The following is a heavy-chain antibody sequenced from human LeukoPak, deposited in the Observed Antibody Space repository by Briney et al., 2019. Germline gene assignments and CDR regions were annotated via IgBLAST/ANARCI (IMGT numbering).Heavy chain of an antibody. Sequence: SGGSLRLSCVASGFTFSNAWMSWVRQAPGKGLEWVSAISGSGGSTYYADSVKGRFTISRDNSKNTLYLQMNSLRAEDTAVYYCAKVNKKMADLDYWGQGTLVTVSS. CDR2: ISGSGGST. D-gene: IGHD5-24*01. CDR1: GFTFSNAW. J-gene: IGHJ4*02. CDR3: AKVNKKMADLDY. V-gene: IGHV3-23*01.